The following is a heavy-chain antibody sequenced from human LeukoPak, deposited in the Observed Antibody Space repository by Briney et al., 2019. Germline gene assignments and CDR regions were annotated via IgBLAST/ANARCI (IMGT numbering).Heavy chain of an antibody. V-gene: IGHV4-34*01. Sequence: PSETLSLTCAVYGGSFSGYYWSWIRQPPGKGLEWIGEINHSGSTNYNPPLKSRVTISVDTSKNQFSLKLSSVTAADTAVYYCARGRVQAYWGQGTLVTVSS. J-gene: IGHJ4*02. D-gene: IGHD3-10*01. CDR1: GGSFSGYY. CDR2: INHSGST. CDR3: ARGRVQAY.